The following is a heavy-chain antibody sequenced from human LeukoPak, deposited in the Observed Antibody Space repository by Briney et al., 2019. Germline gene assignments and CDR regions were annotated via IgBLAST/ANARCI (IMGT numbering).Heavy chain of an antibody. CDR2: IKSKTDGGTT. J-gene: IGHJ2*01. Sequence: GGSLRLSCAASGFTFSNAWMTWVGQAPGKGLEWVCRIKSKTDGGTTYYAAPVKGRFTISRDDSKNTLYLHMNSLKPEDTAVYYCTTAKDGLWGRGTVVTVSS. D-gene: IGHD2-15*01. CDR3: TTAKDGL. V-gene: IGHV3-15*01. CDR1: GFTFSNAW.